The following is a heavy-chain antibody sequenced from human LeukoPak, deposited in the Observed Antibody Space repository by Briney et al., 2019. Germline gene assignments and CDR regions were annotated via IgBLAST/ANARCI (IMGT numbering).Heavy chain of an antibody. CDR3: AKDHIATSTWSYYYYGMDV. J-gene: IGHJ6*02. V-gene: IGHV3-9*01. CDR2: ISWNSGSI. Sequence: PGGSRSLSWVASGFTLGNYAMHWVRQAPGKGREWVPGISWNSGSIGYGDSVKGRFTISRDNAKNSLYLQMNSLRAEDTALYYCAKDHIATSTWSYYYYGMDVWGQGTTVTVSS. D-gene: IGHD6-13*01. CDR1: GFTLGNYA.